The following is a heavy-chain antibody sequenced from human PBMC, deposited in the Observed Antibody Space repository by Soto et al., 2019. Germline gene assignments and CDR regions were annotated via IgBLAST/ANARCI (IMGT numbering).Heavy chain of an antibody. J-gene: IGHJ4*02. CDR3: ASLSPYYDSSGYYACSFDY. CDR1: GGSISSSSYY. V-gene: IGHV4-39*01. CDR2: IYYSGST. D-gene: IGHD3-22*01. Sequence: PSETLSLTCTVSGGSISSSSYYWGWIRQPPGKGLEWIGSIYYSGSTYYNPSLKSRVTISVDTSKNQFSLKLSSVTAADTAVYYCASLSPYYDSSGYYACSFDYWGQGTLVTVPQ.